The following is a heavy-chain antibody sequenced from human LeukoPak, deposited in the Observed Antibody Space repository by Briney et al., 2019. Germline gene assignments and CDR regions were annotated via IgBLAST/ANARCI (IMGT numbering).Heavy chain of an antibody. V-gene: IGHV3-30*02. CDR3: AREMLAAVAAQS. D-gene: IGHD6-19*01. CDR1: GFTFSSYG. J-gene: IGHJ5*02. CDR2: IRYDGSNK. Sequence: GGSLRHSCAASGFTFSSYGMHWVRQAPGKGLEWVAFIRYDGSNKYYADSVKGRFTISRDNAKNSLYLQMNSLRAEDTAVYYCAREMLAAVAAQSWGQGTLVTVSS.